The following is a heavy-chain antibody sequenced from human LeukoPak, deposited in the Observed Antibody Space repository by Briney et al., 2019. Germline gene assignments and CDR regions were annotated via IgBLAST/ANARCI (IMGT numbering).Heavy chain of an antibody. CDR1: GDSVSSKSV. D-gene: IGHD5-24*01. V-gene: IGHV6-1*01. CDR3: ARGDQNFDY. CDR2: IYYRSKWSN. Sequence: SQTLSLTCAISGDSVSSKSVWNWIRQSPSRGLEWLGRIYYRSKWSNNYAVSVKSRITINPDTSKNQFSLQLSSVTAEYTAVYYCARGDQNFDYWGQGTLVTVSS. J-gene: IGHJ4*02.